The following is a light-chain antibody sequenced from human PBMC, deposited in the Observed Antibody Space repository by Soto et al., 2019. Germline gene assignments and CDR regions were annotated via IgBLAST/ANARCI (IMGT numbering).Light chain of an antibody. J-gene: IGKJ5*01. CDR1: QSISTY. Sequence: DIQMTQSPSTLSASVGYRVAITCRASQSISTYLAWYQQKPGKAPKLLIFATSTLQSGVPSRFSGSGSGTDFTLTITSLQSEDFATYYCQKARSFPVTFGQGTRLEIK. CDR3: QKARSFPVT. CDR2: ATS. V-gene: IGKV1-12*01.